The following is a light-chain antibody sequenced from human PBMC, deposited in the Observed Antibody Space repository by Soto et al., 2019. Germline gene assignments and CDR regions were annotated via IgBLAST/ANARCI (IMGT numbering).Light chain of an antibody. J-gene: IGKJ5*01. V-gene: IGKV1-39*01. CDR2: AAS. Sequence: DIQMTQSQSSLSASVGDRVTITCRASQSISSYLNWYQQKPGKAPKLLIYAASSLQSGVPSRFSGSGSGTDFTLTISSLQPEDFATYYCQQSYSTPITFAQGTRLEIK. CDR1: QSISSY. CDR3: QQSYSTPIT.